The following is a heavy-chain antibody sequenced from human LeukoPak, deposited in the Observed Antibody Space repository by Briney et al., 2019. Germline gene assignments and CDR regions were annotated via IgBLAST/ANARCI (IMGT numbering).Heavy chain of an antibody. D-gene: IGHD7-27*01. Sequence: SETLSLTCTVSGASISSYYWAWSRQSAGRGLEWIGRLYASGSTTYNPSLESRVTMSLDTSKNQFSLNLISVTAADTAVYYCARYWGSTGFDYWGQGALVTVSS. V-gene: IGHV4-4*07. CDR1: GASISSYY. CDR3: ARYWGSTGFDY. J-gene: IGHJ4*02. CDR2: LYASGST.